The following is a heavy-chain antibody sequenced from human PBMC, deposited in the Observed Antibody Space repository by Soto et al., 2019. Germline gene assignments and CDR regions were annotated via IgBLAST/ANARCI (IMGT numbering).Heavy chain of an antibody. V-gene: IGHV5-51*01. CDR3: ARMLTYYDFWSGYPTPDD. CDR1: GYSFTSYW. D-gene: IGHD3-3*01. Sequence: PGESLKISCKGSGYSFTSYWIGWVRQMPGKGLEWMGIIYPGDSDTRYSPSFQGQVTISADKSISTAYLQWSSLKASDTAMYYCARMLTYYDFWSGYPTPDDWGQGTLVTVSS. CDR2: IYPGDSDT. J-gene: IGHJ4*02.